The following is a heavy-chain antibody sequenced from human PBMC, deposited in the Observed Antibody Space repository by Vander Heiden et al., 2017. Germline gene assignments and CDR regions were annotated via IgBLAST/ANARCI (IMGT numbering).Heavy chain of an antibody. CDR3: VRRTGYCNNGVCYFDY. J-gene: IGHJ4*02. CDR1: GYSFTTYW. Sequence: EVQLVQSGAEVKKPGESLKISCTGSGYSFTTYWIGWVRQMPGKGLEWMGKMYPGDSDTRYSPSFEGQVTMSADKSSSTAYLQWSSLKASDTAIYYCVRRTGYCNNGVCYFDYWGQGTLVTVSS. CDR2: MYPGDSDT. D-gene: IGHD2-8*01. V-gene: IGHV5-51*01.